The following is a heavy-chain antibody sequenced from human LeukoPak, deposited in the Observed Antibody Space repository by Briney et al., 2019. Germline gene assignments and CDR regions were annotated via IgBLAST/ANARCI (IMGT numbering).Heavy chain of an antibody. CDR2: IFPSGGEI. V-gene: IGHV3-23*01. CDR3: ARRYGSGSYRLGANYYFDY. J-gene: IGHJ4*02. Sequence: GGSLRLSCAASGFTFSTFAMIWVRQPPGKGLEWVSSIFPSGGEIHYADSVRGRFTISRDNSKSTLSLQMNSLRAADTAVYYCARRYGSGSYRLGANYYFDYWGQGTLVTVSS. CDR1: GFTFSTFA. D-gene: IGHD3-10*01.